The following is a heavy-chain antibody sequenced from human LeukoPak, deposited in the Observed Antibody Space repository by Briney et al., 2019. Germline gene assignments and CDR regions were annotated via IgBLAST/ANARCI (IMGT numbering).Heavy chain of an antibody. CDR2: ISWDGGST. Sequence: GGSLRLSCAASGFTFDDYAMHGVRQAPGKGLEWVSLISWDGGSTYYADSVNGRFTISRDNSKNSLYLQMNSLRAEDTAVYYCAKEGYSRGYYSYYYMDVWGKGTTVTVSS. J-gene: IGHJ6*03. D-gene: IGHD6-13*01. V-gene: IGHV3-43D*03. CDR3: AKEGYSRGYYSYYYMDV. CDR1: GFTFDDYA.